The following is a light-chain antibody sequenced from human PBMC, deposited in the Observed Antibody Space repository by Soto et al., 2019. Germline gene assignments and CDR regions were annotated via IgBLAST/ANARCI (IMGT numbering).Light chain of an antibody. Sequence: DIQMTQSPSSLSASVGDRVTITCRASQSISSYLNWYQQKPGKAPKLLIYDASSLESGVPSRFSGSGSATEFTLTISSLQPDDFATYYCQQYNSYSFGQGTKVDIK. CDR1: QSISSY. CDR2: DAS. CDR3: QQYNSYS. J-gene: IGKJ1*01. V-gene: IGKV1-5*01.